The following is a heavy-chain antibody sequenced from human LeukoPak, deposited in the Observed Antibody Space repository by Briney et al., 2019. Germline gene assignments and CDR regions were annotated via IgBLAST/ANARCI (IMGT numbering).Heavy chain of an antibody. Sequence: GASVKVSCKASGYTFTSYGISWVRQAPGQGLEWMGWISAYNGNTNYAQKLQGRVNMTTDTSTSTAYMELRSLRSDDTAVYYCAREVVPAASYYYYYYMDVWGKGTTVTVSS. CDR1: GYTFTSYG. J-gene: IGHJ6*03. CDR2: ISAYNGNT. CDR3: AREVVPAASYYYYYYMDV. V-gene: IGHV1-18*01. D-gene: IGHD2-2*01.